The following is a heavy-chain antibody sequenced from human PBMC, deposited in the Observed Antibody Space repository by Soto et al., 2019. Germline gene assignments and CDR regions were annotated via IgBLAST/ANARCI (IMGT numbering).Heavy chain of an antibody. Sequence: SETLSLTCTVSGASINNYYWSWIRQPPGKGLEWIGCIYYSGSTNYNPSLKSRVTISVDTSKNQFSLRLTSVTAADTAVYYCVRSGSTGGYWGQGTLVTVSS. CDR2: IYYSGST. V-gene: IGHV4-59*01. D-gene: IGHD6-13*01. CDR3: VRSGSTGGY. J-gene: IGHJ4*02. CDR1: GASINNYY.